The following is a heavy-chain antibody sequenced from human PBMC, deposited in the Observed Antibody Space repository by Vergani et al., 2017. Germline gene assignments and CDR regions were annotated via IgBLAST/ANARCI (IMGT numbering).Heavy chain of an antibody. CDR1: GFTFSSYG. V-gene: IGHV3-33*01. CDR2: IWYDGSHK. D-gene: IGHD2-21*01. J-gene: IGHJ6*02. CDR3: TTDHRYCGDGSCYLLRDHHYYGMDV. Sequence: QVQLVESGGGVVQPGRSLRLSCAASGFTFSSYGMHWVRQAPRKGLEWVAVIWYDGSHKYYADSVEGRIAISRDNSKNTLYLQMNSLRAEDIGVYYCTTDHRYCGDGSCYLLRDHHYYGMDVWGQGTTVTVSS.